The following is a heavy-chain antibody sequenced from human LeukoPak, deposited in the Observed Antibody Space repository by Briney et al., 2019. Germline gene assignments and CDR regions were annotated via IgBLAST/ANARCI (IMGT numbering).Heavy chain of an antibody. D-gene: IGHD3-22*01. V-gene: IGHV4-59*08. CDR2: IYYSGST. J-gene: IGHJ4*02. Sequence: KPSETLSLTCTVSGGSISSYYWSWIRQPPGKGLEWIGYIYYSGSTNCNPSLKSRVTISVDTSKNQFSLKLSSVTAADTAEYYCARGTVISGVMFDYWGQGTLVTVSS. CDR3: ARGTVISGVMFDY. CDR1: GGSISSYY.